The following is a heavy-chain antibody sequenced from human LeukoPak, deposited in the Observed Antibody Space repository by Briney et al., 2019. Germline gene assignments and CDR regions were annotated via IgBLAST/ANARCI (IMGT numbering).Heavy chain of an antibody. V-gene: IGHV3-11*01. J-gene: IGHJ4*02. CDR1: GFTFSDYY. CDR2: INSSGSTI. D-gene: IGHD1-1*01. CDR3: ARGYWNHVPFDY. Sequence: PGGSLRLSCAASGFTFSDYYMSWIRQAPGKGLEWVSYINSSGSTIYYADSVKGRFTISRDNAKNSLSLQMNSLRAEDTAVYYCARGYWNHVPFDYWGQGTLVTVSS.